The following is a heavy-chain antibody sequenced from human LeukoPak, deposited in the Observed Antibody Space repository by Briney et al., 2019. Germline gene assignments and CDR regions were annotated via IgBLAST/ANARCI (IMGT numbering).Heavy chain of an antibody. J-gene: IGHJ4*02. V-gene: IGHV3-74*01. CDR2: LNSDGSST. CDR1: GFTFSSYW. Sequence: PGGSLRLSCAASGFTFSSYWMHWVRQAPGKGLVWVSRLNSDGSSTSYADSVKGRFTISRDNAETTLHLQMNNLSAEDTAVYYCARASNRNSINFDYWGQGALVTVSP. CDR3: ARASNRNSINFDY. D-gene: IGHD1-7*01.